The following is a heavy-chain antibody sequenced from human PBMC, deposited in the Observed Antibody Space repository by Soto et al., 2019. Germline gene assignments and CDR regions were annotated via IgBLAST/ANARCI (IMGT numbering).Heavy chain of an antibody. CDR2: ISGSGGST. D-gene: IGHD3-22*01. CDR3: AKDGITMIVVNWFDP. J-gene: IGHJ5*02. CDR1: GFTFSSYA. Sequence: PGGSLRLSCAASGFTFSSYAMSWVRQAPGKGLEWVSAISGSGGSTYYADSVKGRFTISRDNSKNTLYPQMNSLRAEDTAVYYCAKDGITMIVVNWFDPWGQGTLVTVSS. V-gene: IGHV3-23*01.